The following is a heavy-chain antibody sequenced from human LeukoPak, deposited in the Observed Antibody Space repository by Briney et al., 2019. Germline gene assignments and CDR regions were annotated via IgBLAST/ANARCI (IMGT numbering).Heavy chain of an antibody. V-gene: IGHV4-39*01. CDR1: GGSISSSSYY. CDR2: IYYSGST. Sequence: SETLSLTCTVSGGSISSSSYYWGWIRQPPGQGLEWIGSIYYSGSTYYNPSLKSRVTISVDTSKNQFSLKLSSVTAADTAVYYCARCLLSGGIDPWGQGTLVTVSS. CDR3: ARCLLSGGIDP. D-gene: IGHD2-21*01. J-gene: IGHJ5*02.